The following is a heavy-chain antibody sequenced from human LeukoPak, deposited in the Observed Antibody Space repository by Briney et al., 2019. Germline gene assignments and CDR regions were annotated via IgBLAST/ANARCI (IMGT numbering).Heavy chain of an antibody. Sequence: GGSLRLSCAASGFTFSSYEMNWVRQAPGKGLEWVSYISSSGSTIYYADSVKGRFTISRDNAKNSLYLQMNSLRAEDTAVYYCARGIGEYGSGSDSYYFDYWGQGTLVTVSS. CDR1: GFTFSSYE. CDR2: ISSSGSTI. CDR3: ARGIGEYGSGSDSYYFDY. V-gene: IGHV3-48*03. D-gene: IGHD3-10*01. J-gene: IGHJ4*02.